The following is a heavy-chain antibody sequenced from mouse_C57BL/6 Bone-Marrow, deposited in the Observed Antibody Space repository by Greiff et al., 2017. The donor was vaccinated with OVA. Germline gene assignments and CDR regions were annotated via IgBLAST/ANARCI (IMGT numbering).Heavy chain of an antibody. V-gene: IGHV5-15*01. CDR1: GFTFSDYG. CDR2: ISNLAYSI. CDR3: ARQRGYAMDY. J-gene: IGHJ4*01. Sequence: EVQLVESGGGLVQPGGSLKLSCAASGFTFSDYGMAWVRQAPRKGPAWVAFISNLAYSIYYADTVTGRFTISRENAKNTLYLEMSSLRSEDTAMYYCARQRGYAMDYWGQGTSVTVSS.